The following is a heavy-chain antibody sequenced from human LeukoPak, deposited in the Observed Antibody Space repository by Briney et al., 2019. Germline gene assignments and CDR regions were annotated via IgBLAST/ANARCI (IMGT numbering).Heavy chain of an antibody. CDR3: ARVIRGINNNFDY. D-gene: IGHD3-10*01. V-gene: IGHV3-21*01. J-gene: IGHJ4*02. Sequence: SVKGRFTISRDNAKNSLYLQMNSLRAEDTAVYYCARVIRGINNNFDYWGQGTLVTVSS.